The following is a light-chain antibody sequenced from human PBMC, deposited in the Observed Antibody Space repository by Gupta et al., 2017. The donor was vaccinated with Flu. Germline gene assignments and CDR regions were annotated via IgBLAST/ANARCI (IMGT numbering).Light chain of an antibody. CDR2: GTS. J-gene: IGKJ2*01. CDR3: HHDGNSPST. V-gene: IGKV3-20*01. Sequence: GTWLLTPGESGTLAGIAGERVKRNHLAWYQQKPCQAPRLLMYGTSNSANGIPDRFSGGGSGTEFTLTINRLEPEESAVCYCHHDGNSPSTFGQGTNLEIK. CDR1: ERVKRNH.